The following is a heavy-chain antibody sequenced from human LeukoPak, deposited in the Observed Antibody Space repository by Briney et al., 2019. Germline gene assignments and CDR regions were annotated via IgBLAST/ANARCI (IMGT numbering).Heavy chain of an antibody. CDR2: IKADGSEI. CDR1: GFTFSGHW. D-gene: IGHD3-10*01. V-gene: IGHV3-7*03. J-gene: IGHJ5*02. Sequence: GGSLRLSCVASGFTFSGHWMSWVRQAPGKGLEWVAHIKADGSEIYYVASVKGRFTISRDNAKNSLYLQMNSLRAEDTALYHCARHYYGSGSKDWFDPWGQGTLVTVSS. CDR3: ARHYYGSGSKDWFDP.